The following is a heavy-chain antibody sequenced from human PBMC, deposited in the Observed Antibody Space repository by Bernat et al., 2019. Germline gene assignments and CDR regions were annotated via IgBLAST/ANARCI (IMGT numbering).Heavy chain of an antibody. CDR2: INHDSSGT. J-gene: IGHJ4*02. D-gene: IGHD1-1*01. Sequence: EVQLVESGGGVVQPGGSLRLSCAPSGFIFHAYVMHWVRQAPGMGLEWVSRINHDSSGTSYADSVRGRFTISRDNSKNSLYLQMNSLRVEDTALYYCVKDNANWAFDYWGRGTLVTGSS. V-gene: IGHV3-43*02. CDR1: GFIFHAYV. CDR3: VKDNANWAFDY.